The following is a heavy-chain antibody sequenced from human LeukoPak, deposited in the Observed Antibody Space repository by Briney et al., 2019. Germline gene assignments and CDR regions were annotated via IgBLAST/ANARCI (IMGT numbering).Heavy chain of an antibody. CDR1: GGTFSSYA. J-gene: IGHJ5*02. CDR2: IIPIFGTA. CDR3: ARDGQQLVSRYNWFDP. D-gene: IGHD6-13*01. V-gene: IGHV1-69*01. Sequence: SVKVSCKASGGTFSSYAISWVRQAPGQGLEWMGGIIPIFGTANYAQKFQGRVTITADESTSTAYMELSSLRSEDTAVYYCARDGQQLVSRYNWFDPWGQGTLVTVSS.